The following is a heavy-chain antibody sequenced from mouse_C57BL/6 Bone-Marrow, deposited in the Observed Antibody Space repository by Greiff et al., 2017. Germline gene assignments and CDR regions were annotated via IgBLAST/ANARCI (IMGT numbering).Heavy chain of an antibody. D-gene: IGHD2-3*01. Sequence: QVQLKQSGAELVRPGASVTLSCKASGYTFTDYEMHWVKQTPVHGLEWIGAIDPDTGGTAYNQKFKGKAILTADKSSSTAYMELRSLTSEDSAVYYCTRSPDGYYYDYAMDYLGQGTSVPVSS. J-gene: IGHJ4*01. CDR1: GYTFTDYE. V-gene: IGHV1-15*01. CDR2: IDPDTGGT. CDR3: TRSPDGYYYDYAMDY.